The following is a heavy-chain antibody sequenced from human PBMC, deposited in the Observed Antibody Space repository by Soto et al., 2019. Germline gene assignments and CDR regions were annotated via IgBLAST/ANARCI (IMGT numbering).Heavy chain of an antibody. V-gene: IGHV3-21*01. D-gene: IGHD2-2*01. J-gene: IGHJ6*02. CDR1: GFTFSSYS. CDR3: AREGGVVVPAAMGYYYYGMDV. CDR2: ISSSSSYI. Sequence: PGGSLRLSCAASGFTFSSYSMNWVRQAPGKGLEWVSSISSSSSYIYYADSVKGRFTISRDNAKNSLYLQMNSLRAEDTAVYYCAREGGVVVPAAMGYYYYGMDVWGQGTKVTVSS.